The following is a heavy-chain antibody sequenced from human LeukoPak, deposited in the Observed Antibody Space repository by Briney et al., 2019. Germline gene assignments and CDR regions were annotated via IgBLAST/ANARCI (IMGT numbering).Heavy chain of an antibody. Sequence: ASVKVSCKASGYTFTDYHMHWVRQAPGQGLEWVGWINPNSGGTNYGQRFQGRVTITRDTSISTAYMELSRLFSDDTAIYYCASDKSGSHADYWGQGTLVTVSS. CDR3: ASDKSGSHADY. CDR1: GYTFTDYH. V-gene: IGHV1-2*02. CDR2: INPNSGGT. D-gene: IGHD1-26*01. J-gene: IGHJ4*02.